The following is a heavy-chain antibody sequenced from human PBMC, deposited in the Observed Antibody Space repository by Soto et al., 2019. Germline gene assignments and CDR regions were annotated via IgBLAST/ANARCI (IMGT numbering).Heavy chain of an antibody. D-gene: IGHD2-21*01. Sequence: PGGSLRLSCAASGFVFSDFQFNWVRQAPGGGLEWLSSITGTSAFTEYAESIEGRFTISRDNPNKLLFLHMDNLRPEDTAVYYCETENFAFQGALDFWGQGTLVTVSS. CDR2: ITGTSAFT. CDR3: ETENFAFQGALDF. J-gene: IGHJ4*02. CDR1: GFVFSDFQ. V-gene: IGHV3-21*01.